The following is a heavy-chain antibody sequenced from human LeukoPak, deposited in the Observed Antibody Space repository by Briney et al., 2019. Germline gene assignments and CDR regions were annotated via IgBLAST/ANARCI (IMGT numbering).Heavy chain of an antibody. V-gene: IGHV4-59*01. CDR2: SYHSGYA. Sequence: KPSETLSLTCSVSGGSITTYYWAWIRQSPEKGREWSGYSYHSGYANYNPSFKSRVTISVDTSKNQFSLNLNSVTPADTALYFCAGQNVGVVTTWGQGTHVIVSS. CDR1: GGSITTYY. CDR3: AGQNVGVVTT. D-gene: IGHD2-21*02. J-gene: IGHJ5*02.